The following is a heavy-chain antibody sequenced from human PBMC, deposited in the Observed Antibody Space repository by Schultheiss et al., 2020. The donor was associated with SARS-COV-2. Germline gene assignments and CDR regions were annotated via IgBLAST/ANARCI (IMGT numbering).Heavy chain of an antibody. CDR2: ISGSGGST. J-gene: IGHJ4*02. CDR3: ARDIRSGGSWKPQYYFDY. D-gene: IGHD2-15*01. V-gene: IGHV3-23*01. Sequence: GGSLRLSCAASGFTFSSYAMSWVRQAPGKGLEWVSAISGSGGSTYYADSVKGRFTISRDNSKNTLYLQMNSLRAEDTAVYYCARDIRSGGSWKPQYYFDYWGQGTLVTVSS. CDR1: GFTFSSYA.